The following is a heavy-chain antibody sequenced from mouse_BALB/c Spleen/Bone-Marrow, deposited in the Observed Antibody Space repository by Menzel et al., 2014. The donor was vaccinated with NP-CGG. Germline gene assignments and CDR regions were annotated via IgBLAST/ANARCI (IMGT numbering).Heavy chain of an antibody. CDR2: IWAGGST. J-gene: IGHJ3*01. V-gene: IGHV2-9*02. Sequence: VKLQESGPGLVAPSQSLSITCTVSGFSLTSYGVHWVRQPPGKGLEWLGVIWAGGSTNYNSALMSRLSISKDNSKSQVFLKMNSQQTDDTAMYYCARDYDYSAWFAYWGQGTLVTVSA. CDR1: GFSLTSYG. D-gene: IGHD2-4*01. CDR3: ARDYDYSAWFAY.